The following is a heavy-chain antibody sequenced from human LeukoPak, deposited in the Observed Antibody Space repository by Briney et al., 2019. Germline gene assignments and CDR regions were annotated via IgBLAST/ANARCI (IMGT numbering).Heavy chain of an antibody. D-gene: IGHD6-6*01. CDR1: GGSISSYY. CDR2: LYYTGST. Sequence: SETLSLTCTVSGGSISSYYWSWIRQPPGKGLEWIGYLYYTGSTNYNPSLKSRVTISGDTSKNQFSLKLSSVTAADTAVYYCARVPQLGPFDYWGQGTLVTVSS. V-gene: IGHV4-59*01. J-gene: IGHJ4*02. CDR3: ARVPQLGPFDY.